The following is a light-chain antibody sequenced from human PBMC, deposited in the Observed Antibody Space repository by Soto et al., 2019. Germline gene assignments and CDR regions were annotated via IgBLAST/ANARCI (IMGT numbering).Light chain of an antibody. V-gene: IGKV4-1*01. J-gene: IGKJ4*01. CDR2: WAS. CDR1: QTILYSSNNKNY. CDR3: QQYYSTPRT. Sequence: DIVLTQSPDFLAVSRGERPTIHCNSSQTILYSSNNKNYLAWYQQKPGQPPKLLIYWASTRESGVPDRFSGSGSGTDFTLTISSLQAEDVAVYYCQQYYSTPRTFGGGTKVDIK.